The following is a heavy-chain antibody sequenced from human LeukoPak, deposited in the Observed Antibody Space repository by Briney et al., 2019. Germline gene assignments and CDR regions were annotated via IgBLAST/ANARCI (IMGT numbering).Heavy chain of an antibody. CDR1: GFTFSSYG. Sequence: QSGGSLRLSCAASGFTFSSYGMHWVRQAPGKGLEWVAVISYDGSNKYYADSVKGRFTISRDNSKNTLYLQMNSLRAEDTAVYYCAKDRVDTAFDYWGQGTLVTVSS. D-gene: IGHD5-18*01. J-gene: IGHJ4*02. V-gene: IGHV3-30*18. CDR3: AKDRVDTAFDY. CDR2: ISYDGSNK.